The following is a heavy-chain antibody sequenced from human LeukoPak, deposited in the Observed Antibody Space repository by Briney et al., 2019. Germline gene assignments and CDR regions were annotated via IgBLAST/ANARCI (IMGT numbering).Heavy chain of an antibody. CDR1: GGSVSSSSYY. J-gene: IGHJ4*02. D-gene: IGHD2-15*01. CDR3: ARIGYCSGGSCSLGY. CDR2: IYYSGST. V-gene: IGHV4-39*01. Sequence: TSETLSLTCTVSGGSVSSSSYYWGWFRQPPGKGLEWIGSIYYSGSTDYNPSLKSRVTISVDTSKNQFSLKLSSVTAADAAVYYCARIGYCSGGSCSLGYWGQGTLVTVSS.